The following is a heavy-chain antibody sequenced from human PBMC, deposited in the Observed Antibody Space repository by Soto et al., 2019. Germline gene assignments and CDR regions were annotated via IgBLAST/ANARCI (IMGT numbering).Heavy chain of an antibody. V-gene: IGHV4-4*07. J-gene: IGHJ6*02. D-gene: IGHD1-20*01. CDR3: ATYNSGHYYFAMDV. CDR1: GGSVNSYY. Sequence: SETLSLTCTVSGGSVNSYYWSWIRQPAGKGLEWIGRLYTNENTNYNPSLRSRVTMSVDTSKNQFSLTLSSVTAADTAVYYCATYNSGHYYFAMDVWGHDTTVTVSS. CDR2: LYTNENT.